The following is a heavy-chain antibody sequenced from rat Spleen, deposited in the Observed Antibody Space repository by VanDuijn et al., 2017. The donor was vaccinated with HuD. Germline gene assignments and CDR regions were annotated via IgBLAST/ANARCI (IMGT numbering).Heavy chain of an antibody. V-gene: IGHV3-3*01. CDR3: ARAYYDGSYYDY. Sequence: EVQLQESGPGLVKPSQSLSLTCSVTGYSISSSYKWNWIRRFPQNKLEWMGYINSAGTTNYNPSLKSRISISRDTSKNQFFLQVNSVTTEDTATYYCARAYYDGSYYDYGGQGVMVTVSS. J-gene: IGHJ2*01. CDR2: INSAGTT. D-gene: IGHD1-12*02. CDR1: GYSISSSYK.